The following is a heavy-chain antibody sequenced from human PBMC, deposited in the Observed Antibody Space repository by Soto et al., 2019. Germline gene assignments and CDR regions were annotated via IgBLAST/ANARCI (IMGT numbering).Heavy chain of an antibody. CDR3: AKWAGDSYYYYGMDV. CDR2: ISYDGSNK. Sequence: LRLSCAASGFTFSSYGMHWVRQAPGKGLEWVAVISYDGSNKYYADSVKGRFTISRDNSKNTLYLQMNSLRAEDTAVYYCAKWAGDSYYYYGMDVWGQGTTVTVS. D-gene: IGHD1-26*01. V-gene: IGHV3-30*18. J-gene: IGHJ6*02. CDR1: GFTFSSYG.